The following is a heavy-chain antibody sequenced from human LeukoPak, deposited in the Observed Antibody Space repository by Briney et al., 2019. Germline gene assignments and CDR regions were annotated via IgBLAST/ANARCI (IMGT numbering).Heavy chain of an antibody. J-gene: IGHJ3*02. Sequence: SVKVSWKASGVTFCSYAISWVRQAPGEGLEWMGGIIPIFGTANYAQKFQGRVTITTDESTSTAYMELSSLRSEDTAVYYCARGLRATRHPDAFDIWGQGTMVTVSS. CDR2: IIPIFGTA. CDR1: GVTFCSYA. V-gene: IGHV1-69*05. D-gene: IGHD1-26*01. CDR3: ARGLRATRHPDAFDI.